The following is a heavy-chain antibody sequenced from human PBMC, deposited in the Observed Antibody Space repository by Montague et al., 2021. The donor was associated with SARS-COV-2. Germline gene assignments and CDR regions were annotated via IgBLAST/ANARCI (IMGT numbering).Heavy chain of an antibody. D-gene: IGHD1-1*01. J-gene: IGHJ5*02. CDR3: ARHSTTHAFDP. V-gene: IGHV4-39*01. CDR1: SGSISPSDTHC. CDR2: ISYSGST. Sequence: SETLSLTCAVSSGSISPSDTHCWGWVRQAPGKGLEWIATISYSGSTSYNPPLGSRVTISVDTSKNQISLNLRFVTAADTSVYYCARHSTTHAFDPWGQGILVTVSS.